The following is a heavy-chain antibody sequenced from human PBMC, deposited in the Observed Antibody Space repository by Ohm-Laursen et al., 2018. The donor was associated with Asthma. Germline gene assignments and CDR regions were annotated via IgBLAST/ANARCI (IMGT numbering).Heavy chain of an antibody. CDR3: ARDERLRNYYYGMDV. CDR2: INPSGGST. J-gene: IGHJ6*02. D-gene: IGHD4-17*01. V-gene: IGHV1-46*01. Sequence: GASVKVSCKASGYTFTSYDINWVRQAPGQGLEWMGIINPSGGSTSYAQKFQGRVTMTRDTSISTAYMELSRLRSDDTAVYYCARDERLRNYYYGMDVWGQGTTVTVSS. CDR1: GYTFTSYD.